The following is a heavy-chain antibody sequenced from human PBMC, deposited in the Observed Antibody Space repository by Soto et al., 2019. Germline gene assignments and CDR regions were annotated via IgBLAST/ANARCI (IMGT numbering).Heavy chain of an antibody. CDR3: AKGHSDSFGNYDYFGMDV. Sequence: GGSLRLSCAASGFTFNKYGVSWVRQAPGKGLEWIGAITGAGGSTYNADSVKGRFTISRDNSKKTVYLQADSLRVEDTAIYYCAKGHSDSFGNYDYFGMDVWGQGTTVTVSS. J-gene: IGHJ6*02. CDR1: GFTFNKYG. CDR2: ITGAGGST. D-gene: IGHD4-4*01. V-gene: IGHV3-23*01.